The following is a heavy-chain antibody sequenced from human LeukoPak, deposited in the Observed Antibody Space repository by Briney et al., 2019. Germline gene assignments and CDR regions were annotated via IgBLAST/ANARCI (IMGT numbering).Heavy chain of an antibody. CDR2: IYSGGTT. D-gene: IGHD1-26*01. CDR1: GFTVSNSY. CDR3: ATSGNLDNHNCFDY. V-gene: IGHV3-53*01. J-gene: IGHJ4*02. Sequence: GGSLRLSCAASGFTVSNSYMSWVRQAPGKGLEWVSVIYSGGTTYYADSVRGRFTIPRDNSKNTLFLHMNSLRAEDTAVYYCATSGNLDNHNCFDYWGQGALVTVSS.